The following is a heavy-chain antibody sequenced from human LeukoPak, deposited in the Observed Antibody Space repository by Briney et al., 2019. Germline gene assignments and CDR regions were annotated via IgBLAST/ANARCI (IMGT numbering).Heavy chain of an antibody. CDR3: AKGNSGWYLAFDY. D-gene: IGHD6-19*01. CDR1: GFTFSDNY. V-gene: IGHV3-23*01. J-gene: IGHJ4*02. CDR2: ISGSGGST. Sequence: PGGSLRLSCAASGFTFSDNYMSWVRQAPGKGLEWVSGISGSGGSTYYADSVKGRFTISRDNSKNTLYLQMNSLRAEDTAVYYCAKGNSGWYLAFDYWGQGTLVTVSS.